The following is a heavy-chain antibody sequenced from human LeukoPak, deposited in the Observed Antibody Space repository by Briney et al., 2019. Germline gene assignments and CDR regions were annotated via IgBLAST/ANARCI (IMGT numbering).Heavy chain of an antibody. CDR1: GFTFSDYY. J-gene: IGHJ4*02. Sequence: GGSLRLSCAASGFTFSDYYMGWIRQAPGKGLEWVSYISSSGSTIYYADSVKGRFTISRDNAKNSLYLQMNSLRAEDTAVYYCARDFNTGDTAMVSPSGYWGQGTLVTVSS. D-gene: IGHD5-18*01. V-gene: IGHV3-11*04. CDR2: ISSSGSTI. CDR3: ARDFNTGDTAMVSPSGY.